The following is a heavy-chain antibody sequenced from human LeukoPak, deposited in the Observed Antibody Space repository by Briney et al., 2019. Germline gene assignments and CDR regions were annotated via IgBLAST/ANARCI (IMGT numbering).Heavy chain of an antibody. CDR3: ARELCSGGSCYREYFQH. V-gene: IGHV3-74*01. Sequence: PGGSLRLSCAASGFTLSSYWMHWVRQAPGKGLVWVSRINSDGSSTSYADSVKGRFTISRDNAKNTLYLQMNSLRAEDTAVYYCARELCSGGSCYREYFQHWGQGTLVTVSS. CDR2: INSDGSST. D-gene: IGHD2-15*01. CDR1: GFTLSSYW. J-gene: IGHJ1*01.